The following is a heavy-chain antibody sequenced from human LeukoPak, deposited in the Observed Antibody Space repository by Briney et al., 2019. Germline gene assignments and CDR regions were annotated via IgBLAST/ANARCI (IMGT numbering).Heavy chain of an antibody. V-gene: IGHV3-66*01. J-gene: IGHJ4*02. CDR2: MFASGST. D-gene: IGHD6-13*01. Sequence: PGGSLRLSCAASGFTVSSNYMSWVRQAPGMGLEWVSVMFASGSTYYADSVKGRFTFSRDNFKNTLYLQMNSLRVEDTAVYYCARGFVQTGYSSSSYVHWGQGTLVTVSS. CDR3: ARGFVQTGYSSSSYVH. CDR1: GFTVSSNY.